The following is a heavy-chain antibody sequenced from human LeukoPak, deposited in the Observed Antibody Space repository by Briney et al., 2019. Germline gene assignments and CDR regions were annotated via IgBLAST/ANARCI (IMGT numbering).Heavy chain of an antibody. J-gene: IGHJ4*02. CDR3: ARVRYGSYSPALADY. V-gene: IGHV3-21*01. Sequence: GGSLRLSCAASGFTFSSYSMNWVRQAPGKGLEWVSSISSSSSYIYYADSVKGRFTISRDNAKNTLYLQMNSLRVEDTAVYYCARVRYGSYSPALADYWGQGTLVTVSS. CDR1: GFTFSSYS. D-gene: IGHD3-22*01. CDR2: ISSSSSYI.